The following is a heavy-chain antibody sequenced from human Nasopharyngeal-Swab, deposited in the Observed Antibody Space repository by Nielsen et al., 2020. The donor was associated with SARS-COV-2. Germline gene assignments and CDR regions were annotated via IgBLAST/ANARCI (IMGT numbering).Heavy chain of an antibody. CDR1: GITFSSYG. Sequence: GGSLRLSCAASGITFSSYGMHWVRQAPGKGREWVAVISYDGSNKNYADSVKGRFTISRDNSKNTLYLQMNSQRAEDTAVYYCARDGVRPGYSSGWKYYYYGMDVWGQGTTVTVSS. J-gene: IGHJ6*02. D-gene: IGHD6-19*01. CDR2: ISYDGSNK. V-gene: IGHV3-30*03. CDR3: ARDGVRPGYSSGWKYYYYGMDV.